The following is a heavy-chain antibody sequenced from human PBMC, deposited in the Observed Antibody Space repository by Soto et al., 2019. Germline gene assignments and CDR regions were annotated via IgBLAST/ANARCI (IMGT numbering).Heavy chain of an antibody. Sequence: SETLSLTCTVSGGSISSSSYYWGWIRQPPGKGLEWIGSIYYSGSTYYNPSLKSRVTISVDTSKNQFSLKLSSVTAADTAVYYCARLPGYDSSGSLDYWGQGTLVTVSS. V-gene: IGHV4-39*01. J-gene: IGHJ4*02. D-gene: IGHD3-22*01. CDR2: IYYSGST. CDR1: GGSISSSSYY. CDR3: ARLPGYDSSGSLDY.